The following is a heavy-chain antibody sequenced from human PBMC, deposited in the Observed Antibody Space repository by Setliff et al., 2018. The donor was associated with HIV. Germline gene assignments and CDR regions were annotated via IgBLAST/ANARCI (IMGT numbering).Heavy chain of an antibody. V-gene: IGHV1-69*05. CDR1: GGTFSSYA. J-gene: IGHJ3*02. CDR3: AREVGTYSGSYAVADGFDI. D-gene: IGHD1-26*01. Sequence: ASVKVSCKASGGTFSSYAISWVRQAPGQGLEWIGGIIPIFGTANYAQKFQGRVTITTDESTGTTYMELSSLRSEDTAVYFCAREVGTYSGSYAVADGFDIWGQGTMVTVSS. CDR2: IIPIFGTA.